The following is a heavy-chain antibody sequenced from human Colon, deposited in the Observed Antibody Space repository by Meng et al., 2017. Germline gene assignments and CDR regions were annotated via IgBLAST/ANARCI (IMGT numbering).Heavy chain of an antibody. CDR2: ISTSGTTI. J-gene: IGHJ3*02. D-gene: IGHD7-27*01. CDR1: GFTFSSYE. V-gene: IGHV3-48*03. CDR3: ARELTGVMGEACDI. Sequence: GESLKISCAASGFTFSSYEMNWVRQAPGKGLEWVSYISTSGTTISYADSVKGRFTISRDNAKNSLYLQMNSLRAEDTAVYYCARELTGVMGEACDIWGQGTVVTVSS.